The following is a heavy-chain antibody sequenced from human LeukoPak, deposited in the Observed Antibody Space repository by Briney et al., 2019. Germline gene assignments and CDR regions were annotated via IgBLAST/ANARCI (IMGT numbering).Heavy chain of an antibody. V-gene: IGHV3-64D*06. D-gene: IGHD5/OR15-5a*01. Sequence: GGSLRLSCSASGSTFTSYAMHWVRQAPGKGLECVSTISSNGGGTYSADSVKGRFTISRDNSKNTLYLQMSSLRPEDTAVYYCVKGQALSKYYFDYWGQGTLVTVSS. CDR3: VKGQALSKYYFDY. CDR2: ISSNGGGT. J-gene: IGHJ4*02. CDR1: GSTFTSYA.